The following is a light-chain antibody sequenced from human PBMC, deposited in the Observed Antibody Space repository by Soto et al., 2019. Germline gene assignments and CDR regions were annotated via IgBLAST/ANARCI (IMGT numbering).Light chain of an antibody. Sequence: EILMTQSPATLSVSPGERATLSCRPSQSVRNNLAWYQQKPGQAPRLLIYYASTRATGIPARFSGSGSGTEFILTISSLQSEDFALYYCQQYNNWPPITFGQGTRLEIK. V-gene: IGKV3-15*01. CDR1: QSVRNN. J-gene: IGKJ5*01. CDR3: QQYNNWPPIT. CDR2: YAS.